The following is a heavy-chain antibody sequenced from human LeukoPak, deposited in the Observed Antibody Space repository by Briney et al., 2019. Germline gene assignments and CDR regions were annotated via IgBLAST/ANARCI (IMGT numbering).Heavy chain of an antibody. CDR3: ARLSDYGGQLFDAFDI. D-gene: IGHD4-23*01. Sequence: GESLKISCKGSGYSFTSYWIGWVRQMPGKGLEWMGIIYPGDSDTRYSPSFQGQVTISADKSISTAYLQWSSLKASDTAMYYCARLSDYGGQLFDAFDIWGQGTMVTVSS. J-gene: IGHJ3*02. V-gene: IGHV5-51*01. CDR1: GYSFTSYW. CDR2: IYPGDSDT.